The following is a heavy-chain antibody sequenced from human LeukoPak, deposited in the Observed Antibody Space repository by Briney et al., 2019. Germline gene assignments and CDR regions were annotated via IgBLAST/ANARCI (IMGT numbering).Heavy chain of an antibody. CDR2: IYYSGST. Sequence: SETLSLTCTVSGGSISSYYWSWIRQPPGKGLEWIGYIYYSGSTNYNPSLKSRVTISVDTSKNQFSLKLSSVTAADTAVYYCARCAVMDDDYFDYWGQGTLVTVSS. CDR1: GGSISSYY. J-gene: IGHJ4*02. V-gene: IGHV4-59*01. D-gene: IGHD3-16*01. CDR3: ARCAVMDDDYFDY.